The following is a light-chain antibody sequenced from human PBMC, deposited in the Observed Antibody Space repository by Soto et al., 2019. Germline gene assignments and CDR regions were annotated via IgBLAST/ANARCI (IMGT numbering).Light chain of an antibody. CDR2: EVS. Sequence: QSALTQPASVSGSPGHSITISCTGTSSDVGTYKYVYWYQQHPGKAPKLMIYEVSNRPSGVSNRFSGSKSGNTASLTISELQAEDEADYYCSSYTTSGTRVFGGGTKLTVL. V-gene: IGLV2-14*01. CDR3: SSYTTSGTRV. CDR1: SSDVGTYKY. J-gene: IGLJ2*01.